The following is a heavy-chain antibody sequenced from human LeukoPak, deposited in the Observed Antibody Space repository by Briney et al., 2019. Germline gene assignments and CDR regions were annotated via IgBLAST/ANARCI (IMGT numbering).Heavy chain of an antibody. CDR1: GVTFSNLW. Sequence: PGGSLRLSCAASGVTFSNLWMTWVRQAPGKGLEWLGRIKSKTDGGTTDYAAPVKGRFTISRDDSKYTLDLQMNSLRTEDTAVYYCTTALRGIIYWGQGTLVTVSS. CDR3: TTALRGIIY. V-gene: IGHV3-15*01. J-gene: IGHJ4*02. D-gene: IGHD3-10*01. CDR2: IKSKTDGGTT.